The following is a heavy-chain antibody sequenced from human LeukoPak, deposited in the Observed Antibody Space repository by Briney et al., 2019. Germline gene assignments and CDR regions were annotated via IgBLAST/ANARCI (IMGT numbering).Heavy chain of an antibody. V-gene: IGHV3-53*01. J-gene: IGHJ4*02. CDR1: GFAVSSSY. CDR2: VYSGGST. D-gene: IGHD5-18*01. Sequence: GGSLRLSCAASGFAVSSSYMSWVRQAPGKGLEWVSIVYSGGSTYNADSVKGRFTISRDNSKNTLYLQMNSLRAEDTAVYYCAKEGGGTAITRNYFDYWGQGTLVTVSS. CDR3: AKEGGGTAITRNYFDY.